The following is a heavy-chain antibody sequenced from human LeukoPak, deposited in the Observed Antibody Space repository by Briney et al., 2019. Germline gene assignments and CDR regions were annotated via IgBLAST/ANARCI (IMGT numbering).Heavy chain of an antibody. CDR2: ISSSSSYI. D-gene: IGHD3-16*01. J-gene: IGHJ3*02. CDR3: ARDLIIWGASLLGAFDI. Sequence: PGGSLRLSCAASGFTFSSYRMTWVRQAPGKGLEWVSSISSSSSYIYYADSVRGRFTISRDNANNSLYLKMNSLRAEDTAVYYCARDLIIWGASLLGAFDIWGQGTMVTVSS. CDR1: GFTFSSYR. V-gene: IGHV3-21*01.